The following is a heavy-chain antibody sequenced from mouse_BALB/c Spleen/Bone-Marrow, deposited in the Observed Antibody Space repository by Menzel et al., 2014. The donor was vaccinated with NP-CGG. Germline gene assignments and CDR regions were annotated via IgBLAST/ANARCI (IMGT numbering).Heavy chain of an antibody. V-gene: IGHV1S41*01. CDR2: LAPGSGST. D-gene: IGHD2-3*01. CDR3: ARYDYAIDY. Sequence: DLVKPGASVKLSCKASGYSFASYWINWLKQRPGQGLEWIRRLAPGSGSTYYNEMFKGKATLTADTSSSTAYIQLSSLSSEDSAVYFCARYDYAIDYWGQGTSVTVSS. J-gene: IGHJ4*01. CDR1: GYSFASYW.